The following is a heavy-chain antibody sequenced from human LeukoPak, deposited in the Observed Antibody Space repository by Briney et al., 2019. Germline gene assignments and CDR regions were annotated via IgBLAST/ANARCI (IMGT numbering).Heavy chain of an antibody. Sequence: GGSLRLSCEVSGFTFDNNDMHWVRQAPGKGLEWVAVISYDGSNKYYADSVKGRFTISRDNSKNTLYLQMNSLRAEDTAVYYCANIFSCSTSCSILDYWGQGTLVTVSS. V-gene: IGHV3-30*18. CDR1: GFTFDNND. CDR2: ISYDGSNK. D-gene: IGHD2-2*01. CDR3: ANIFSCSTSCSILDY. J-gene: IGHJ4*02.